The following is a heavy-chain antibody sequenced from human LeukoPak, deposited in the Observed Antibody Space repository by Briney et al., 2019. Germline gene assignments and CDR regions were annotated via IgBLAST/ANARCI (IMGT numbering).Heavy chain of an antibody. CDR3: AREISRITMVRGTTLNWFDP. CDR2: IYYSGST. V-gene: IGHV4-39*07. CDR1: GGSISSSSYY. Sequence: SETLSLTCTVSGGSISSSSYYWGWIRQPPGKGLEWIGIIYYSGSTYYNPSLKSRVTISVDTSKNQFSLKLSSVTAADTAVYYCAREISRITMVRGTTLNWFDPWGQGTLVTVSS. D-gene: IGHD3-10*01. J-gene: IGHJ5*02.